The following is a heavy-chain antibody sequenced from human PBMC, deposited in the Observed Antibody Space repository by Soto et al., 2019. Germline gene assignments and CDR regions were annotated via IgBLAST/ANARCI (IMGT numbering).Heavy chain of an antibody. V-gene: IGHV4-34*01. CDR1: GGSFSCYY. CDR2: INHSGST. Sequence: SETLSLTCAVYGGSFSCYYWSWIRQPPGKGLEWIGEINHSGSTNYNPSLKSRVTISVDTSKNQFSLKLSSVTAADTAVYYCARTDSSSFYSTFDYWGQGTLVTVSS. D-gene: IGHD6-13*01. J-gene: IGHJ4*02. CDR3: ARTDSSSFYSTFDY.